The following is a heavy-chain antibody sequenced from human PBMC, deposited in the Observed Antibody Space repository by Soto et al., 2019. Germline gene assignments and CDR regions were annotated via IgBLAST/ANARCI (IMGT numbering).Heavy chain of an antibody. J-gene: IGHJ6*02. CDR2: IYYSEST. V-gene: IGHV4-31*03. Sequence: QVQLQESGPGLVKPSQTLSLTCTVSGGSISSGDYYWTWIRQHPGKGLEWIGYIYYSESTYYTPSLKSRVTTSLDTPKTQFSLNLSSVTAADTAVYYCARCGYSFGSYYYGLDVWGQGTTVTVSS. CDR3: ARCGYSFGSYYYGLDV. D-gene: IGHD5-18*01. CDR1: GGSISSGDYY.